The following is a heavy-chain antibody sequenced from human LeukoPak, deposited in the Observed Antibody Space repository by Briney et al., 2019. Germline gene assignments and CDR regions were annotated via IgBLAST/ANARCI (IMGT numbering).Heavy chain of an antibody. CDR1: GFTFCIYA. CDR3: AKDKGYCSGGSCGIDAFDI. CDR2: ISGSVGRI. J-gene: IGHJ3*02. Sequence: GGSLRLSCAACGFTFCIYAMLGVRQAPGRGRVWVSDISGSVGRIYSPDPVKGRFTISRDNSKNTLYLQMNSLRAEDTAVYYCAKDKGYCSGGSCGIDAFDIWGQGKMVTVSS. V-gene: IGHV3-23*01. D-gene: IGHD2-15*01.